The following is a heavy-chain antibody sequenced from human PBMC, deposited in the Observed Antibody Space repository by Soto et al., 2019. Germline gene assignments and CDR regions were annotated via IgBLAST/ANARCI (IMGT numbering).Heavy chain of an antibody. CDR1: GDSISNSY. CDR2: ISYSGST. J-gene: IGHJ4*02. D-gene: IGHD3-9*01. Sequence: PSETLSLTCSVSGDSISNSYWAWIRQPPGKGLEWIGYISYSGSTNYNPSLKSRVTIFVHTSGNQFSLSLSSVTPADTAVYFCVRARYALTDYYKGGYYYFDYWGQGTPVTVSS. CDR3: VRARYALTDYYKGGYYYFDY. V-gene: IGHV4-59*01.